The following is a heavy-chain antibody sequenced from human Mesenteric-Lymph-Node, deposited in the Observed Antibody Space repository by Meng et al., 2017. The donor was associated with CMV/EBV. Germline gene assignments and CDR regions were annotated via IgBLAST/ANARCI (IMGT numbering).Heavy chain of an antibody. CDR1: GFTFSHYY. V-gene: IGHV3-23*01. Sequence: GGSLRLSCAASGFTFSHYYMSWVRQAPGKGLEWVSGISGGGGSTYYADSVKGRFTISRDDSKNTLYLQMNSLRVEDTAVYYCAKDHQYGTRGDFDYWGQGTLVTVSS. J-gene: IGHJ4*02. CDR3: AKDHQYGTRGDFDY. D-gene: IGHD3-10*01. CDR2: ISGGGGST.